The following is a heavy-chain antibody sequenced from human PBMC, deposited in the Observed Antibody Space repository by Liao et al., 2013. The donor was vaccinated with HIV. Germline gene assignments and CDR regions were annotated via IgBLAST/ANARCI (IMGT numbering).Heavy chain of an antibody. D-gene: IGHD3-3*01. CDR2: IYTSGST. CDR1: GGSISSYY. CDR3: ARDSSSYDFWSGYWNHDAFDI. Sequence: QVQLQESGPGLVKPSETLSLTCTVSGGSISSYYWSWIRQPAGKGLEWIGRIYTSGSTNYNPSLKSRVTMSVDTSKNQFSLKLSSVTAADTAVYYCARDSSSYDFWSGYWNHDAFDIWGQGTMVTVSS. V-gene: IGHV4-4*07. J-gene: IGHJ3*02.